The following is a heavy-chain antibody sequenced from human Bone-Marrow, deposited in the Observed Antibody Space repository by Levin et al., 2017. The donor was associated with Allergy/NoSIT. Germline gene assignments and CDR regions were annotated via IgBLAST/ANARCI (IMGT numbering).Heavy chain of an antibody. J-gene: IGHJ3*01. CDR1: GGTLGTYA. CDR3: ARKFRQGNDAFDV. CDR2: ITPMFGTA. Sequence: GASVKVSCKASGGTLGTYAFSWLRQAPGQGPEWIGDITPMFGTANYAQKMQGRVTITADEATRTVYMEVNSLISEDTALYYCARKFRQGNDAFDVWGQGTLVTVSS. V-gene: IGHV1-69*13.